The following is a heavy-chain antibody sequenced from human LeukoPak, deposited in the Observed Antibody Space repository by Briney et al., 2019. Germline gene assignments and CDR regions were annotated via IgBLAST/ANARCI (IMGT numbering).Heavy chain of an antibody. Sequence: SETLSLTCAVYGGSFSGYYWSWIRQPPGKGLEWIGEINHSGSTNYNPSLKSRVTISVDTSKNQFSLKLSSVTAADTAVYYCAREYYGSGSHDYWGQGTLVTVSS. CDR3: AREYYGSGSHDY. CDR2: INHSGST. D-gene: IGHD3-10*01. V-gene: IGHV4-34*01. J-gene: IGHJ4*02. CDR1: GGSFSGYY.